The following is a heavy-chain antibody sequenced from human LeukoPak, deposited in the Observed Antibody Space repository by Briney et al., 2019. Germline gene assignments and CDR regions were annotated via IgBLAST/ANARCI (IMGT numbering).Heavy chain of an antibody. CDR2: IYLGGSDT. CDR1: GSRFTSYW. V-gene: IGHV5-51*01. J-gene: IGHJ4*02. Sequence: GEPLKISGKGFGSRFTSYWLGWLRQLPGKGLGWLGIIYLGGSDTRYSPSFQGQVTISADKFTSTAYLQWSSRKASDTAMCYCARREAVAGTFDYRGQGTLVTVSS. D-gene: IGHD6-19*01. CDR3: ARREAVAGTFDY.